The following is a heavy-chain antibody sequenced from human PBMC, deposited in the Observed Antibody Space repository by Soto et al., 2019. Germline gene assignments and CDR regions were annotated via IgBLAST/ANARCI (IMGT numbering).Heavy chain of an antibody. D-gene: IGHD3-22*01. Sequence: SETLSLTCTVSDGSISSGGYYWSWIRQHPGKGLEWIGYIYYSGSTYYNPSLKSRVTISVDTSKNQFSLKLSSVTAADTAVYYCARYYYDSSGFDYWGQGTLVTVSS. CDR1: DGSISSGGYY. CDR3: ARYYYDSSGFDY. CDR2: IYYSGST. J-gene: IGHJ4*02. V-gene: IGHV4-31*03.